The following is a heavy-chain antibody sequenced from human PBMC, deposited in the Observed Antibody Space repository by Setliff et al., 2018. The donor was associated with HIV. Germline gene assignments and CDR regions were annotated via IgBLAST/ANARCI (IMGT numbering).Heavy chain of an antibody. J-gene: IGHJ4*02. Sequence: LSLPFPVSGGSSSSSSYYWGWIRQTPGKGLEWIGSIYYSGSTYYNPSLKSRVTISVDTSKTQFSMKLSSVTAADTAVYYFARHSWPGGGRSGDYWGQGTRVTV. CDR2: IYYSGST. D-gene: IGHD3-10*01. CDR1: GGSSSSSSYY. CDR3: ARHSWPGGGRSGDY. V-gene: IGHV4-39*01.